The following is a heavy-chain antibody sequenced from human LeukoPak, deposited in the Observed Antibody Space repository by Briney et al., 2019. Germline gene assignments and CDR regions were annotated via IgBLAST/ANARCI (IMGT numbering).Heavy chain of an antibody. CDR3: ARDKGRGSYLIGFDY. CDR2: IYYSGST. J-gene: IGHJ4*02. Sequence: PSETVSLTCTVSGGSINNSISYWGWIRQPPGKGLEWIGSIYYSGSTYYNPSLRSRDTISIDTSKNQFSLKLRSVTAADTAVYYCARDKGRGSYLIGFDYWGQGTLVTVSS. V-gene: IGHV4-39*07. D-gene: IGHD1-26*01. CDR1: GGSINNSISY.